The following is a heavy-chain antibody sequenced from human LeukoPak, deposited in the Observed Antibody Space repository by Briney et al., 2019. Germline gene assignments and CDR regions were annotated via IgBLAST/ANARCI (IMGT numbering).Heavy chain of an antibody. D-gene: IGHD4-23*01. CDR3: ARSAYPGNSVIED. V-gene: IGHV3-74*01. CDR1: GITFSSYW. CDR2: INSDGRST. Sequence: QPGGSLRLSCAGSGITFSSYWMHWVRQAPGKGLVWVSRINSDGRSTNYADSVKGRFTISRDNAKNTLYLQMNSLRAEDTAVYYCARSAYPGNSVIEDWGQGTLVTVSS. J-gene: IGHJ4*02.